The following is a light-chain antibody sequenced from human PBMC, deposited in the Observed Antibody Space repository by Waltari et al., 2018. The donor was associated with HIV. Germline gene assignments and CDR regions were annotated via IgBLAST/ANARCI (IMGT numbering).Light chain of an antibody. CDR2: KDT. CDR3: VGWDSRLRGYV. Sequence: QSVLTPPPSASGAPGQRVTIPCSGSSSNIENDNVSWYQQFPGAAPKLLIYKDTQRPSGVPDRFTGSKSGTSASLAIGGLRSDDEADYYCVGWDSRLRGYVFGAGTKVTVL. CDR1: SSNIENDN. V-gene: IGLV1-47*01. J-gene: IGLJ1*01.